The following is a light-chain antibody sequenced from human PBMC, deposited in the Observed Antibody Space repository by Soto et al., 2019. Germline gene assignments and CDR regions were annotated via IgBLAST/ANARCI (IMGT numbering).Light chain of an antibody. CDR3: QQSYSTPYT. Sequence: DIQMTQSPSSLSASVGDRVTITCRASQSISSYLHWYQQKPGKAPKLLIYAASSLQSGVPSRFSGSGSVTDFTPTISSLQPEDFATYYCQQSYSTPYTFGQGTKLEIK. V-gene: IGKV1-39*01. CDR2: AAS. J-gene: IGKJ2*01. CDR1: QSISSY.